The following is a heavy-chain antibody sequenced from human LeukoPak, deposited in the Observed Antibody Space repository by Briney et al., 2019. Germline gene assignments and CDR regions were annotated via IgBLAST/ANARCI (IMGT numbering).Heavy chain of an antibody. J-gene: IGHJ3*02. V-gene: IGHV1-69*04. Sequence: SVKVSCKASGGTFGAHAISWVRQAPGQGLEWMGRIIPILGRSKSAPKSQGRLTLTADKSTSTAYMELNRLESEDTATYYCARSNIYSVTVDGDHDAFDIWGQGTMVTVS. CDR3: ARSNIYSVTVDGDHDAFDI. CDR1: GGTFGAHA. CDR2: IIPILGRS. D-gene: IGHD5/OR15-5a*01.